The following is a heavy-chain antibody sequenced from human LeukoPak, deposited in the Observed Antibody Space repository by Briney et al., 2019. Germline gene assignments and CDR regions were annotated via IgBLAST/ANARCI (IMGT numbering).Heavy chain of an antibody. CDR1: GYTFTSYD. V-gene: IGHV1-8*01. D-gene: IGHD5-18*01. Sequence: ASVKVSCKASGYTFTSYDINWVRQATGQGLEWMGWINPNSGNTGYAQKFQGRVTMTRNTSISTAYMELSSLRSEDTAVYYCARGRIGGYSYGYDLDYWGQGTLVTVSS. CDR3: ARGRIGGYSYGYDLDY. CDR2: INPNSGNT. J-gene: IGHJ4*02.